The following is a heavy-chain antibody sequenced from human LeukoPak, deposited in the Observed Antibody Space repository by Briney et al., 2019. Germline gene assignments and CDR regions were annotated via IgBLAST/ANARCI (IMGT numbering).Heavy chain of an antibody. CDR2: IYYSGGT. CDR1: GGSISSSSYY. D-gene: IGHD3-22*01. V-gene: IGHV4-39*07. Sequence: SETLSLTCTVSGGSISSSSYYWGWIRQPPGKGLEWIGGIYYSGGTSYSPSLKSRVTISVDTSKNQFSLKLSSVTAADTAVYYCARGLDDSSGYYSYWGQGTLVTVSS. J-gene: IGHJ4*02. CDR3: ARGLDDSSGYYSY.